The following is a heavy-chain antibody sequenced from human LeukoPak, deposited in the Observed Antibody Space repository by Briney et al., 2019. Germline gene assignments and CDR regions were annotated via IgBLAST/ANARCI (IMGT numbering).Heavy chain of an antibody. J-gene: IGHJ6*03. CDR1: GYSFTSYW. Sequence: GESLKISCKGSGYSFTSYWIGWVRQMPGKGLEWMGIIYPDDSDTRYSPSFEGQVIISVDKSISTAYLQWSSLKASDTATYYCARHGHCTNGVCYSNYYYYMDVWGKGPRSPSP. D-gene: IGHD2-8*01. V-gene: IGHV5-51*01. CDR3: ARHGHCTNGVCYSNYYYYMDV. CDR2: IYPDDSDT.